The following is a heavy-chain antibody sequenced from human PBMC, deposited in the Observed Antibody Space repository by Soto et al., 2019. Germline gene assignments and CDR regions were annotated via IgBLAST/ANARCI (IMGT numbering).Heavy chain of an antibody. CDR2: IKQDGSEK. J-gene: IGHJ4*02. D-gene: IGHD2-8*01. CDR3: ARFSTAVANGDY. CDR1: GFTFYNYW. V-gene: IGHV3-7*03. Sequence: GGSLRLSCAASGFTFYNYWMSWVRQTPVKGLEWVANIKQDGSEKYYVDSVKGRFTISRDNAENSLFLQMDSLRAEDTAVYYCARFSTAVANGDYWGQGILVTVSS.